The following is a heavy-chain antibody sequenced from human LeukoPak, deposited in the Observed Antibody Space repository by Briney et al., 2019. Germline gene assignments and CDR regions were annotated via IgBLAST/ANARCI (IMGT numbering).Heavy chain of an antibody. CDR2: INPNSGGT. CDR1: GYTFTGYY. D-gene: IGHD3/OR15-3a*01. CDR3: ARVPWTLDAFDI. V-gene: IGHV1-2*02. J-gene: IGHJ3*02. Sequence: ASVKVSCKASGYTFTGYYMHWVRQAPGQGLEWMGWINPNSGGTNYAQKFQGRVTMTRDTSISTAYMELSRLRSDDTAVYYCARVPWTLDAFDIWGQGTMVTVSS.